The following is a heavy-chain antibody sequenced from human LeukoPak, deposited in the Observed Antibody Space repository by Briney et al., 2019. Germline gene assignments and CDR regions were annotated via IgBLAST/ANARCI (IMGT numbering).Heavy chain of an antibody. J-gene: IGHJ6*02. CDR2: IIPILGIA. V-gene: IGHV1-69*04. CDR3: ARYPYSSGWYVYYYYGMDV. D-gene: IGHD6-19*01. Sequence: GASVKVSCKASGGTFSSYAISWVRQAPGQGLEWMGRIIPILGIANYAQKFQGRVTITADKSTSTAYMELSSLRSEDTAVYYCARYPYSSGWYVYYYYGMDVWGQGTTVTVSS. CDR1: GGTFSSYA.